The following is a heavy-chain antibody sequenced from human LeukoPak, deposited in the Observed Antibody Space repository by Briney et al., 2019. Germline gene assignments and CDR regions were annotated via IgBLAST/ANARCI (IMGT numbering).Heavy chain of an antibody. V-gene: IGHV3-33*06. J-gene: IGHJ4*02. CDR2: IWYDGSNK. CDR1: GFTFSSYG. D-gene: IGHD5-12*01. Sequence: PGGSLRLSCAASGFTFSSYGMHWVRQAPGKGLEWGAVIWYDGSNKYYADSVKGRFTISRDNSKNTLFLQMNSLRAEDTAVYYCAKDREGLSSGYDLEYFDYWGQGTLVTVSS. CDR3: AKDREGLSSGYDLEYFDY.